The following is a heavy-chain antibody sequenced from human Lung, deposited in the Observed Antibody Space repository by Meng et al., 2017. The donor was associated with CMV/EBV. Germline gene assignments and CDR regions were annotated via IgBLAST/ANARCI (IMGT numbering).Heavy chain of an antibody. CDR3: ARDSYGMDV. V-gene: IGHV3-69-1*01. J-gene: IGHJ6*02. CDR2: ISYSTTT. Sequence: RQAPGKGLEWVSYISYSTTTYYADSVKGRFTISRDDAKNSLYLQMNRLRVEDTAVYYCARDSYGMDVWXQETTVTVSS.